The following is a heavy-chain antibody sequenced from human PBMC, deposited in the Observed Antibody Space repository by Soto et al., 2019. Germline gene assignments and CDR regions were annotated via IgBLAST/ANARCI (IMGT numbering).Heavy chain of an antibody. Sequence: VQLVESGGGVVQPGRSLRLSCAASGFTFSSYGMHWVRQAPGKGLEWVAVISYDGSNKYYADSVKGRFTISRDNSKNTLYLQMNSLRAEDTAVYYCAKVPGEYSSSSGWFDPWGQGTLVTVSS. D-gene: IGHD6-6*01. CDR3: AKVPGEYSSSSGWFDP. V-gene: IGHV3-30*18. CDR1: GFTFSSYG. J-gene: IGHJ5*02. CDR2: ISYDGSNK.